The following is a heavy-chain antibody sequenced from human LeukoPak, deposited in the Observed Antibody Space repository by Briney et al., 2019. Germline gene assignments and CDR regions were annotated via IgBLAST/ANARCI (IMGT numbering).Heavy chain of an antibody. V-gene: IGHV1-8*03. J-gene: IGHJ3*02. CDR1: GYTFTSYD. CDR2: MNPNSGNT. D-gene: IGHD3-16*01. CDR3: AVSWGSRGAFDI. Sequence: GASVKVSCKASGYTFTSYDINWVRQATGQGLEWMGWMNPNSGNTGYAQKFQGRVTITRNTSISTAYMELSSLRSEDTAVYYCAVSWGSRGAFDIWGQGTMVTVSS.